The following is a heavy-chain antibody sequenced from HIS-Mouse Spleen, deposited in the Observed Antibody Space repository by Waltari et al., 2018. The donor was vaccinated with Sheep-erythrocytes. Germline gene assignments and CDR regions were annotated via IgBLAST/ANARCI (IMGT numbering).Heavy chain of an antibody. Sequence: QVQLQESGPGLVKPSETLSLTCTVSGASIRGYYWSWIRQAAGKGLEWIGRIYSSGSTTSNPALKSLGSLARDTSQSQVSLDLRAGTAADTARYCCAGDTRECGWDLWNGYSAWAQGTLVTVSS. V-gene: IGHV4-4*07. J-gene: IGHJ5*02. D-gene: IGHD3-3*01. CDR2: IYSSGST. CDR1: GASIRGYY. CDR3: AGDTRECGWDLWNGYSA.